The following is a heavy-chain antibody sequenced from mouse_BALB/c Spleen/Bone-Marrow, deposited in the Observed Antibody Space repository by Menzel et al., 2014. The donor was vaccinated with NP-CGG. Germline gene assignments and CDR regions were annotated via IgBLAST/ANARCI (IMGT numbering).Heavy chain of an antibody. Sequence: EVQRVESGPGLVKPSQSLSLTCTVTGYSITSDYAWNWIRPFPGNKLEWMGYISYSGSTSYNPSLKSRISITRDTSKNQFFLQLNSVTTEDTATYYCARSVYYGSSYVDYWGQGTTLTVSS. CDR2: ISYSGST. J-gene: IGHJ2*01. V-gene: IGHV3-2*02. CDR1: GYSITSDYA. CDR3: ARSVYYGSSYVDY. D-gene: IGHD1-1*01.